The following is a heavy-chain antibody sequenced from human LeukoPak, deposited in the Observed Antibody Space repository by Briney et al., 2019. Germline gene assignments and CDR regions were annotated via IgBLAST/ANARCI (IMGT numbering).Heavy chain of an antibody. CDR3: ARAVGYFDWLPLFDY. J-gene: IGHJ4*02. V-gene: IGHV4-59*01. D-gene: IGHD3-9*01. CDR2: IYNSGTT. CDR1: GGSISSNF. Sequence: SETLSLTCTVSGGSISSNFWSWIRQPPGKGLEYIGYIYNSGTTNYNPSLKSRVTISVDTSKNQFSLKLSSVTAADTAIYYCARAVGYFDWLPLFDYWGQGTLVTVSS.